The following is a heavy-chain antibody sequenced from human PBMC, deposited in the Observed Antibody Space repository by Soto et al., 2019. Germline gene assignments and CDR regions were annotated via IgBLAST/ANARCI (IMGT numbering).Heavy chain of an antibody. CDR2: INPDSGDT. Sequence: ASVKVSCKASGYTFTGQYMHWVRQAPGQGLEWKGWINPDSGDTKYAQKFQGRVTMTRDTSISTVYMELSRLKSDDTAVYYCARDRGNMVAIFHHYYGMDVWGQGTTVTVSS. V-gene: IGHV1-2*02. D-gene: IGHD3-3*02. J-gene: IGHJ6*02. CDR1: GYTFTGQY. CDR3: ARDRGNMVAIFHHYYGMDV.